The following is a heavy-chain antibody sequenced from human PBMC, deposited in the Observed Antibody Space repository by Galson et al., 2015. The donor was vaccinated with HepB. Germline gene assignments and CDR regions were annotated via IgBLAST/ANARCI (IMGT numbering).Heavy chain of an antibody. CDR1: GGTFSSYA. V-gene: IGHV1-69*13. J-gene: IGHJ5*02. CDR3: ARGGSDYGDFVGWFDP. Sequence: SVKVSCKASGGTFSSYAISWVRQAPGQGLEWMGGIIPIFGTANYAQKFQGRVTITADESTSTAYMELSSLRSEDTAVYYCARGGSDYGDFVGWFDPWGQGTLVAVSS. D-gene: IGHD4-17*01. CDR2: IIPIFGTA.